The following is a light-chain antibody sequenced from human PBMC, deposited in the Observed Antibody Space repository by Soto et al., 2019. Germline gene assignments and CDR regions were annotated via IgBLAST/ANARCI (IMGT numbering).Light chain of an antibody. CDR3: SSYTRSAARICV. CDR1: SGDVGGYDY. Sequence: QSALTQPASVSGSPGQSITISCTGTSGDVGGYDYVSWYQQHPGKPPKLMIYEVSNRPSGVSNRFSGSKSANTASLTISGLQADYEADYYCSSYTRSAARICVFGTGTKLTVL. V-gene: IGLV2-14*03. CDR2: EVS. J-gene: IGLJ1*01.